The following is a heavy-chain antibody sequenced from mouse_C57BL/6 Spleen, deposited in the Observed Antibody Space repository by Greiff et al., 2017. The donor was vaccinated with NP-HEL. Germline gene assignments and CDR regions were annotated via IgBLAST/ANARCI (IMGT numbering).Heavy chain of an antibody. Sequence: VKLQESGPGLVQPSQSLSITCTVSGFSLTSYGVHWVRQSPGKGLEWLGVIWSGGSTDYNAAFISRLSISKDNSKSQVFFKMNSLQADDTAIYYCARNTDYDEGYYAMDYWGQGTSVTVSS. D-gene: IGHD2-4*01. V-gene: IGHV2-2*01. CDR1: GFSLTSYG. CDR2: IWSGGST. CDR3: ARNTDYDEGYYAMDY. J-gene: IGHJ4*01.